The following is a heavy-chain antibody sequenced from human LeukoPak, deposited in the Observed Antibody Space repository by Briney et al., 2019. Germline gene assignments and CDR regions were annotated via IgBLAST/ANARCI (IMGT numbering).Heavy chain of an antibody. J-gene: IGHJ1*01. CDR1: GYTFTVYY. Sequence: ASVKVSCKASGYTFTVYYLHWVRQAPGQGLEWMGWIHPASGGTNYAQKFQGRVTMTRDTSVSTAYMELSSLRSDDTAVYYCARLAAVPGWGQGTLVIVSS. CDR2: IHPASGGT. CDR3: ARLAAVPG. D-gene: IGHD6-19*01. V-gene: IGHV1-2*02.